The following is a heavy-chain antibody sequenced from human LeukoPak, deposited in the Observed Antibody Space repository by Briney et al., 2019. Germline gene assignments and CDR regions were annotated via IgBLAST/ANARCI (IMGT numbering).Heavy chain of an antibody. CDR1: GFTVSSNY. Sequence: GGSLRLSCAASGFTVSSNYMSWVRQAPGKGLEWVSVIYSGGSTYYADSVKGRFTISRDNSKNTLYLQMNSLRAVDTAVYYCAREAYSSSWYPTGYYYGMGVWGQGTTVTVSS. J-gene: IGHJ6*02. CDR3: AREAYSSSWYPTGYYYGMGV. D-gene: IGHD6-13*01. V-gene: IGHV3-66*01. CDR2: IYSGGST.